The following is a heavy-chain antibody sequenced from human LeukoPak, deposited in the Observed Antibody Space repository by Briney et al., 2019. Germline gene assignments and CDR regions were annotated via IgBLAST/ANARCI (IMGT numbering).Heavy chain of an antibody. V-gene: IGHV1-69*04. CDR3: ARSRVGAINLFDY. Sequence: ASVKVSCKASGGTFSSYAISWVRQAPGQGLEWMGRIIPILGIANYAQKFQGRVTITADKSTSTAYMELSSLRSEDTAVYYGARSRVGAINLFDYWGQGTLVTVSS. J-gene: IGHJ4*02. D-gene: IGHD1-26*01. CDR1: GGTFSSYA. CDR2: IIPILGIA.